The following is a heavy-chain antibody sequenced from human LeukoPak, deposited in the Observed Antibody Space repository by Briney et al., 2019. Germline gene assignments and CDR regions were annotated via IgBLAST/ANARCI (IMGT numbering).Heavy chain of an antibody. Sequence: GGSLRLSCAASGFTLSTYWMHWVRQASGKGLVWVSRINPDGSSTIYADSVKGRFTISRDNAKSTLYLQMNRLRAEDTAVYYCARGGYIDYWGEGTLVTVSS. CDR3: ARGGYIDY. V-gene: IGHV3-74*01. CDR2: INPDGSST. CDR1: GFTLSTYW. J-gene: IGHJ4*02. D-gene: IGHD3-10*01.